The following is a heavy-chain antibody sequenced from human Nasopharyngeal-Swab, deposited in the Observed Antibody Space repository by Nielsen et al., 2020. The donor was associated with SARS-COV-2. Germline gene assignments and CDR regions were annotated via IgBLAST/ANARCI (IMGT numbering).Heavy chain of an antibody. Sequence: SQTLSLTCAVSGASISSDYWGWIRQPPGKGLEWIGCVSYSGRTDYNPSLKSRVTISIDTSKKHFSLVLSSLTAADTALYYRTRGSLRTAPDCWGQGTLGTVS. CDR2: VSYSGRT. V-gene: IGHV4-59*12. D-gene: IGHD4-17*01. J-gene: IGHJ4*02. CDR1: GASISSDY. CDR3: TRGSLRTAPDC.